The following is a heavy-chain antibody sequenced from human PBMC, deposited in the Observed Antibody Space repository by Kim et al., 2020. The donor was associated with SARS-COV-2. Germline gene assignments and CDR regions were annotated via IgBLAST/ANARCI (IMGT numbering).Heavy chain of an antibody. CDR3: ARGGKWRLPHDGTDY. CDR1: GFTFSSYG. CDR2: IWYDGSNK. V-gene: IGHV3-33*01. J-gene: IGHJ4*02. Sequence: GGSLRLSCAASGFTFSSYGMHWVRQAPGKGLEWVAVIWYDGSNKYYADSVKGRFTISRDNSKNTLYLQMNSLRAEDTAVYYCARGGKWRLPHDGTDYWGQGTLVTVSS. D-gene: IGHD1-1*01.